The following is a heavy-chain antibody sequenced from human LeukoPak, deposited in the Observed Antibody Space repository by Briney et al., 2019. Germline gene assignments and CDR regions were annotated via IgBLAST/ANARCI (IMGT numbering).Heavy chain of an antibody. CDR2: IYPGDSDT. Sequence: GESLKISCKGSGYSFTNYWIGWVRQMPGKGLEWMGIIYPGDSDTRYSPSFQGQVTISADKTISTAYLQWSSLKASDTAMYYCAELPRIAVAGYWYFDLWGRGTLVTVSS. D-gene: IGHD6-19*01. J-gene: IGHJ2*01. CDR1: GYSFTNYW. V-gene: IGHV5-51*01. CDR3: AELPRIAVAGYWYFDL.